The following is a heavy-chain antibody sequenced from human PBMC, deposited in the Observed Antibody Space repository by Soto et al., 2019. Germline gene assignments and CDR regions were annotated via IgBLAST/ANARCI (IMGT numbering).Heavy chain of an antibody. J-gene: IGHJ4*02. D-gene: IGHD2-2*01. V-gene: IGHV3-21*01. CDR3: ARDPQDCSSTSCYPYYFDF. Sequence: PCVSLRIAFAAAAFTCCRKSMNWVRQAPGKGLDWVSSISSSSSYIYYADSVKGRFTTSRDNAKNSLYLQMNSLRAEDTAVYYCARDPQDCSSTSCYPYYFDFWGQGTLVTVSS. CDR1: AFTCCRKS. CDR2: ISSSSSYI.